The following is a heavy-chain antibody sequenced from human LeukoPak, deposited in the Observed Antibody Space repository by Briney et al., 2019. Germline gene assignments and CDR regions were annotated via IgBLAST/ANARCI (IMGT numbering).Heavy chain of an antibody. J-gene: IGHJ6*02. CDR3: ARNNGMDV. V-gene: IGHV3-7*03. CDR1: GVALSSHW. Sequence: GGSLRLSCAASGVALSSHWMTWVRQVPGRGPEWVANVNRDGSETYYLGSVKGRFTISKDNAKNSLYLRMNSLRAEDTALYHCARNNGMDVWGQGTTVIVSS. CDR2: VNRDGSET.